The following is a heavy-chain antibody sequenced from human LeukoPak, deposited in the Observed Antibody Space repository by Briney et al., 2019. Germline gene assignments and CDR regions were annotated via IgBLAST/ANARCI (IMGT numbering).Heavy chain of an antibody. CDR2: TSHDESNK. CDR3: ARVPGIAAPGPFDY. V-gene: IGHV3-30*04. Sequence: GGSLRLSCAASGFTFSNFPLHWVRQAPGKGLEWVAVTSHDESNKYYADSVKGRFTISRDNSKNTLYLQMNSLRPEDTAVYYCARVPGIAAPGPFDYWGQGTLVTVSS. J-gene: IGHJ4*02. D-gene: IGHD6-13*01. CDR1: GFTFSNFP.